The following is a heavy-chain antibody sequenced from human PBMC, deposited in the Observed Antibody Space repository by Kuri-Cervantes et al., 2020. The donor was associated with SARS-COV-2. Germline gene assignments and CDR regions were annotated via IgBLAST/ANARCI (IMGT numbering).Heavy chain of an antibody. CDR2: VDQRDSVK. D-gene: IGHD3/OR15-3a*01. Sequence: GESLKISCAAAGFTFSDYAVSWVRQAPGKGLEWVANVDQRDSVKNYVDSVKGRLTVSRDNAKSSVYLQMNSLRAEDTAVYYCARDKAGGYGTGYQYYFDYWGQGTLVTVSS. CDR3: ARDKAGGYGTGYQYYFDY. J-gene: IGHJ4*02. CDR1: GFTFSDYA. V-gene: IGHV3-7*01.